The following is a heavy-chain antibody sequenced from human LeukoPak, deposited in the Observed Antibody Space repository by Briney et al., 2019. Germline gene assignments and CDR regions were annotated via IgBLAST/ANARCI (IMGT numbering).Heavy chain of an antibody. J-gene: IGHJ4*02. Sequence: PGGSLRLSCAASGFTFSTYAMSWVRQAPGKGLEWVSVIGGSGRPTYYADSVRGRFTISRDNSKNTLYLQMNSLRAEDTALYYCANTYSSGWYSYWGQGILVTVSS. CDR2: IGGSGRPT. CDR3: ANTYSSGWYSY. V-gene: IGHV3-23*01. D-gene: IGHD6-19*01. CDR1: GFTFSTYA.